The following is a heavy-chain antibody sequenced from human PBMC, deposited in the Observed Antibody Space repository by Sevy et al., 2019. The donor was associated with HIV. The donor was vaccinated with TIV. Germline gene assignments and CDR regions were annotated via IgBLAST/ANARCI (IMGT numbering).Heavy chain of an antibody. CDR3: AREGQLVSFDY. J-gene: IGHJ4*02. Sequence: ASVKVSYKASGGTFSSYAISWVRQAPGQGLEWMGGIIPIFGTANYAQKFQGRVTITADESTSTAYMELSSLRSEDTAVYYCAREGQLVSFDYWGQGTLVTVSS. CDR2: IIPIFGTA. D-gene: IGHD6-6*01. V-gene: IGHV1-69*13. CDR1: GGTFSSYA.